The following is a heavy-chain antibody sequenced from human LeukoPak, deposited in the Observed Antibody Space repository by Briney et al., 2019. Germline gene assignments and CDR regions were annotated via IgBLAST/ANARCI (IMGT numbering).Heavy chain of an antibody. D-gene: IGHD1-1*01. CDR2: IYTTGKT. CDR1: GFTFSNYE. J-gene: IGHJ4*02. CDR3: AKVSPTGRAFDC. Sequence: PGGSLRLSCAAPGFTFSNYEMNWVRQAPGKGLEWVSVIYTTGKTYYADSVKGRFSISRDNSKNTVYLQMNSLRAEDTAVYYCAKVSPTGRAFDCWGQGTLVTVSS. V-gene: IGHV3-53*01.